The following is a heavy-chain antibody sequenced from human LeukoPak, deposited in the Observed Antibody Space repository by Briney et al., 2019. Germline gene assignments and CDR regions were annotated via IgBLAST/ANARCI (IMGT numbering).Heavy chain of an antibody. CDR1: GFTFSSYG. D-gene: IGHD2-21*02. V-gene: IGHV3-33*01. CDR2: IWYDGSKK. Sequence: QAGGSLRLSCAASGFTFSSYGMHWVRQAPGKGLEWVAVIWYDGSKKYYGASVKGRFTISRENSRNTLYLLMNSLRADDTAVYYCARDHSELLGTDYWGQGTLVTVSS. CDR3: ARDHSELLGTDY. J-gene: IGHJ4*02.